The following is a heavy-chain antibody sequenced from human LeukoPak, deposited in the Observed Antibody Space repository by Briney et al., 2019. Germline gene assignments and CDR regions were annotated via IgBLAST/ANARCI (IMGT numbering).Heavy chain of an antibody. CDR1: GITFRKYW. V-gene: IGHV3-7*01. D-gene: IGHD2-21*01. CDR3: TRDYSNARDY. Sequence: GGSLRLSCEVSGITFRKYWMTWVRQAPGKGLEWVASINEDGSTEWYVDSVKGRFIVSRDNAKNSLYLQVGSLRVDDTAVYYCTRDYSNARDYWGQGTLVTVSS. J-gene: IGHJ4*02. CDR2: INEDGSTE.